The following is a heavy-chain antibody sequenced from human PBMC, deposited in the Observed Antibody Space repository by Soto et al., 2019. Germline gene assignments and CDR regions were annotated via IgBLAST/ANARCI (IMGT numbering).Heavy chain of an antibody. V-gene: IGHV4-39*07. CDR2: IYYSGST. D-gene: IGHD6-13*01. CDR1: GGSISSSSYY. Sequence: SETLSLTCTVSGGSISSSSYYWGWIRQPPGKGLEWIGSIYYSGSTYYNPSLKSRVTISVDTSKNQFSLKLSSVTAADTAVYYCARVGIAAAAAYYFDYWGQGTLVTVSS. J-gene: IGHJ4*02. CDR3: ARVGIAAAAAYYFDY.